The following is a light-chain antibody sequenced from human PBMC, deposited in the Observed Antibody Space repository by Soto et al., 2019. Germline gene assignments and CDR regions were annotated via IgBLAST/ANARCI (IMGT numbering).Light chain of an antibody. J-gene: IGKJ1*01. CDR3: QQYNSYPWT. Sequence: DIQMTQSPSTLSASVGDRVTITCRPSQSISGWLAWYQQTPGKAPKLLFYKASSLESGVPSRFSGSGSGTEFTLTISSLQPDDFATYYCQQYNSYPWTFGQGTKVEIK. CDR2: KAS. V-gene: IGKV1-5*03. CDR1: QSISGW.